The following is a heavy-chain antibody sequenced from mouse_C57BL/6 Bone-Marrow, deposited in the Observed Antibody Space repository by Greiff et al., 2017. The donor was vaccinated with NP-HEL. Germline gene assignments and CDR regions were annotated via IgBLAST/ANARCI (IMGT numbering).Heavy chain of an antibody. V-gene: IGHV1-5*01. J-gene: IGHJ2*01. CDR2: IFPGNSDT. CDR1: GYTFTSYW. D-gene: IGHD1-1*01. Sequence: EVQLQQSGTVLARPGASVKMSCKTSGYTFTSYWMHWVKQRPGQGLEWIGAIFPGNSDTSYNQKFKGKAKLTAVTSASTAYMELSSLTNEDSAVYYCTTVELGNFDYWGQGTTLTVSS. CDR3: TTVELGNFDY.